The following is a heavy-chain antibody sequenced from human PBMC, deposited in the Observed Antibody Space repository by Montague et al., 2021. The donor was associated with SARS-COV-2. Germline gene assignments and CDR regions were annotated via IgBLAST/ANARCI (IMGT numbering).Heavy chain of an antibody. D-gene: IGHD3-22*01. J-gene: IGHJ6*02. Sequence: SETLSLTCTVSGGSISSSSYYWGWIRQPPGKGLEWIGGIYYTGSTYYNPSLKSRVTISVDTSKNQFSLKLSSVTAADTAVYYCARDTRIAMLVVVTRYGLDVWGQGTTVTVS. V-gene: IGHV4-39*07. CDR1: GGSISSSSYY. CDR3: ARDTRIAMLVVVTRYGLDV. CDR2: IYYTGST.